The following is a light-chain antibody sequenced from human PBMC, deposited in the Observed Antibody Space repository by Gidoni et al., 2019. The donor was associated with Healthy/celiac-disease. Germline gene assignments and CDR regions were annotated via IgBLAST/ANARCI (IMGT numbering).Light chain of an antibody. CDR3: QQYNNWRT. Sequence: EIVMNPSPATLSVFPGERATLSCRASQSVSSNLAWYQQKPGQAPRLLIYGASTRATGIPARFSGSGSGTEFTLTISSLQSEDFAVYYCQQYNNWRTFGQGTKVEFK. J-gene: IGKJ1*01. CDR1: QSVSSN. V-gene: IGKV3-15*01. CDR2: GAS.